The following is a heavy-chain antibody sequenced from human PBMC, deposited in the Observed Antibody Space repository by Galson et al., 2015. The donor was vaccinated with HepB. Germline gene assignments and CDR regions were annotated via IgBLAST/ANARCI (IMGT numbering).Heavy chain of an antibody. CDR1: GFTFSSYA. CDR3: AKDFRALLRLYAFDI. CDR2: ISGSGGST. J-gene: IGHJ3*02. Sequence: SLRLSCAASGFTFSSYAMSWVRQAPGKGLEWVSAISGSGGSTYYADSVKGRFTISRDNSKNTLYLQMNSLRAEDTAAYYCAKDFRALLRLYAFDIWGQGTMVTVSS. D-gene: IGHD2-15*01. V-gene: IGHV3-23*01.